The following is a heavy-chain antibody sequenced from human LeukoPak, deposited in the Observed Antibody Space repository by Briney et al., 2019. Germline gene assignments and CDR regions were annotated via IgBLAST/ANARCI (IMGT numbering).Heavy chain of an antibody. CDR2: ISYDGSNK. CDR1: GFTFSSYG. V-gene: IGHV3-30*18. Sequence: PGGSLRLSCAASGFTFSSYGMHWVRQAPGKGLEWAAVISYDGSNKYYADSVEGRFTISRDNSKNTLYLQMNSLRAEDTAVYYCAKTEGQWLVPDFDYWGQGTLVTVSS. J-gene: IGHJ4*02. CDR3: AKTEGQWLVPDFDY. D-gene: IGHD6-19*01.